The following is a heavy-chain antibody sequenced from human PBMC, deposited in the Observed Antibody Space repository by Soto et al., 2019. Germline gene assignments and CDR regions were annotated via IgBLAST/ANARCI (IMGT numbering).Heavy chain of an antibody. D-gene: IGHD3-22*01. Sequence: QVQLVESGGGVVQPGRSLRLSCAASGFTFSSYGMHWVRQAPGKGLEWVAVIWYDGSNKYYADSVKGRFTISRDNSKNTLYLQMNSVRAEDTAVYYCATQVVITDYYYGMDVWGQGTTVTVSS. V-gene: IGHV3-33*01. J-gene: IGHJ6*02. CDR2: IWYDGSNK. CDR1: GFTFSSYG. CDR3: ATQVVITDYYYGMDV.